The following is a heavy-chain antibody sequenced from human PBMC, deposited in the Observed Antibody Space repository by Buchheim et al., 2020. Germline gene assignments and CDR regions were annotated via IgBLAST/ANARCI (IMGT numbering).Heavy chain of an antibody. V-gene: IGHV4-59*01. CDR2: IYNSGST. J-gene: IGHJ4*02. D-gene: IGHD3-16*01. CDR1: GGSISSFF. Sequence: QVHLQESGPGLVKPSETLSLTCTVSGGSISSFFWSWIRQPPGGGLEWIGYIYNSGSTNYNPSLKRRVTISVDTSKNQFSLNLNSVTAADTAVFYCARGSFTAIDFWGQGTL. CDR3: ARGSFTAIDF.